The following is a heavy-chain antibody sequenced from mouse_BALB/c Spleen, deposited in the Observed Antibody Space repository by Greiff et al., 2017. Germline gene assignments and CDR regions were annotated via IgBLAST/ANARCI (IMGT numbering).Heavy chain of an antibody. V-gene: IGHV5-6*01. Sequence: EVMLVESGGDLVKPGGSLKLSCAASGFTFSSYGMSWVRQTPDKRLEWVATISSGGSYTYYPDSVKGRFTSSRDNAKNTLYLQMSSLKSEDTAMYYCARHPDYYAMDYWGQGTSVTVSS. J-gene: IGHJ4*01. CDR3: ARHPDYYAMDY. CDR2: ISSGGSYT. CDR1: GFTFSSYG.